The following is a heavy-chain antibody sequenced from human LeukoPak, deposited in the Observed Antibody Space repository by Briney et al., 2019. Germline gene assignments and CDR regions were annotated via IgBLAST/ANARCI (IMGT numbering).Heavy chain of an antibody. CDR2: INSDETIS. Sequence: PGGSLRLSCAASGFTFSSYWMHWVRQVPNQGLMWVSRINSDETISEYVDSVNGRFTISRDNAKNTLYLQMNSLRAEDTALYYCAKALAVAGIRGAFDIWGQGTMVTVSS. J-gene: IGHJ3*02. D-gene: IGHD6-19*01. CDR1: GFTFSSYW. CDR3: AKALAVAGIRGAFDI. V-gene: IGHV3-74*01.